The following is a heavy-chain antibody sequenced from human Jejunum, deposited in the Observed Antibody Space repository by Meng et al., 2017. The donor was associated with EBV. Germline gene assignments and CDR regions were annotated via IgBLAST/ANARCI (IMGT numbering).Heavy chain of an antibody. D-gene: IGHD3-9*01. CDR2: IYYSGSA. Sequence: QLQLQESGPGLVKPSETLALTCAVSGGSISSTSYYWGWIRQPPGKGLEWIGSIYYSGSAYYNPSLKSRVTISVDTSKNQFSLKLTSVTAADTAVFYCARANYDILTVYSRAFDIWGQGTMVTVS. CDR3: ARANYDILTVYSRAFDI. V-gene: IGHV4-39*07. CDR1: GGSISSTSYY. J-gene: IGHJ3*02.